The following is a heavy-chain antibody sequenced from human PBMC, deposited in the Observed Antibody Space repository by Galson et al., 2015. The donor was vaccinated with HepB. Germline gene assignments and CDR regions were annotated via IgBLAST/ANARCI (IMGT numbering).Heavy chain of an antibody. D-gene: IGHD3-3*01. CDR3: AKDMGRRDYDFWSGYYRWGQIDAFDI. J-gene: IGHJ3*02. V-gene: IGHV3-9*01. CDR2: ISWNSGSI. Sequence: SLRLSCAASGFTFDDYAMHWVRQAPGKGLEWVSGISWNSGSIGYADSVKGRFTISRDNAKNSLYLQMNSLRAEDTALYYCAKDMGRRDYDFWSGYYRWGQIDAFDIWGQGTMVTVSS. CDR1: GFTFDDYA.